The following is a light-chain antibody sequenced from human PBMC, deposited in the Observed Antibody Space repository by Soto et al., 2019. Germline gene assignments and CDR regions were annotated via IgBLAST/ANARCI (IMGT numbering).Light chain of an antibody. V-gene: IGKV2-28*01. CDR2: LGS. Sequence: DLVMTQSPLSLPVTPGEPASISCRSSQSLLHSNGYNYLDWYLQKPGQSPQLLIYLGSNRASGVHDRVSGSGSGTDFTLKISTVEAEDVGVYYCMQALQTPRTFGGGTKVEIK. CDR1: QSLLHSNGYNY. CDR3: MQALQTPRT. J-gene: IGKJ4*01.